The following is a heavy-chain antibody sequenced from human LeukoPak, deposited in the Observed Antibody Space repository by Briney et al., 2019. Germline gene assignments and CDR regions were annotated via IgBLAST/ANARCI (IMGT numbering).Heavy chain of an antibody. CDR3: AGNRNNLGDVNWFDP. CDR2: ISHIGST. Sequence: SETLSLTCSVSGASVNSYYWNWIRQSPGKGLEWIGFISHIGSTNYDPSLRNRVTISLDTSKNQVFLNLNSVTAADTAVHYCAGNRNNLGDVNWFDPWGQGTLVTVSS. V-gene: IGHV4-59*02. D-gene: IGHD1/OR15-1a*01. CDR1: GASVNSYY. J-gene: IGHJ5*02.